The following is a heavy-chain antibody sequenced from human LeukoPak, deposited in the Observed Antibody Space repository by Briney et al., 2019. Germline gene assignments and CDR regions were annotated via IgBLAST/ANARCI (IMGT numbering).Heavy chain of an antibody. J-gene: IGHJ5*02. D-gene: IGHD5-24*01. CDR3: ARRRDGYNSAWFDP. V-gene: IGHV1-69*04. CDR1: GGTFSSYA. CDR2: IIPIFGIA. Sequence: SVKVSCKASGGTFSSYAISWVRQATGQGLEWMGRIIPIFGIANYAQKFQGRVTITADKSTSTAYMELSSLRSEDTAVYYCARRRDGYNSAWFDPWGQGTLVTVSS.